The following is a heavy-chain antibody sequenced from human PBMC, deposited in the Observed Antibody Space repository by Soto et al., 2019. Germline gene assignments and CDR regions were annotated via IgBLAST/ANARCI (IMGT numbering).Heavy chain of an antibody. CDR1: GDTFDDYA. V-gene: IGHV3-9*01. CDR3: IREMDAGGLDN. Sequence: GGSLRLSRAASGDTFDDYAMHWVRQAPGKGLEWVSGISWNSGSIGYADSVKGRFTISRDNAKNSLYLQMNSLKTEDTAFYYCIREMDAGGLDNWGQGTLVTVSS. J-gene: IGHJ4*02. D-gene: IGHD3-16*01. CDR2: ISWNSGSI.